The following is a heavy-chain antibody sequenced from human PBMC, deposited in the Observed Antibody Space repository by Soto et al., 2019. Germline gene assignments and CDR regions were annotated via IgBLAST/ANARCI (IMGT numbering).Heavy chain of an antibody. CDR3: ALHSKRLKRGAVAFDI. D-gene: IGHD1-1*01. CDR1: GFSLSTSGVG. J-gene: IGHJ3*02. Sequence: SGPTLVHPTQTLTLTCTFSGFSLSTSGVGVGWIRQPPGKALEWLALIYWDDDKRYSPSLKSRLTITKDTSKNQVVLTMTNMDPVDTATYYCALHSKRLKRGAVAFDIWGQGTMVTVSS. CDR2: IYWDDDK. V-gene: IGHV2-5*02.